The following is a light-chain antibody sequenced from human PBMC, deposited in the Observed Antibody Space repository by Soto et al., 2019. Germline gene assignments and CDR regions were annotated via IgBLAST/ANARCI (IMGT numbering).Light chain of an antibody. Sequence: EIVMTQSPATLSVSPGERATLSCRASRNINRKLAWYQQKPGQAPRLLISGASTRATSVPARFSGSGSGTEFTLTICSLQSEDFAAYYCQQYYDYPPLIFGGGTKVEIK. CDR1: RNINRK. V-gene: IGKV3-15*01. CDR3: QQYYDYPPLI. J-gene: IGKJ4*01. CDR2: GAS.